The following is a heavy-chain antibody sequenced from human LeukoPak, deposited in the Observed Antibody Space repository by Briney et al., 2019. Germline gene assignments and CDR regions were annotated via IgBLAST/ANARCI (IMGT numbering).Heavy chain of an antibody. D-gene: IGHD4-17*01. V-gene: IGHV1-69*13. CDR3: ARVPFWYGDYVPIYFDY. CDR1: RGTLSSYA. CDR2: IIPIFGTA. J-gene: IGHJ4*02. Sequence: SSVNVSRKGSRGTLSSYAISGVRPAAGRGRAGMGGIIPIFGTANYAQKFQGRVTITADESTSTAYMELSSLRAEDTPVYYCARVPFWYGDYVPIYFDYWGQGNLVTVSS.